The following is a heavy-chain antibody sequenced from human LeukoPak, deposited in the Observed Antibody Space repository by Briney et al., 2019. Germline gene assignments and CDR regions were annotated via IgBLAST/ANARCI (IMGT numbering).Heavy chain of an antibody. CDR1: GGTFSSYA. D-gene: IGHD3-16*01. J-gene: IGHJ3*02. CDR3: ARDPDPYYDYVWGSYLGAFDI. Sequence: SVKVSCKASGGTFSSYAISWVRQAPGQGLEWMGRIIPILGIANYAQKFQGRVTITADKSTSTAYMELSSLRSEDTAVYYCARDPDPYYDYVWGSYLGAFDIWGQGTMVTVSS. V-gene: IGHV1-69*04. CDR2: IIPILGIA.